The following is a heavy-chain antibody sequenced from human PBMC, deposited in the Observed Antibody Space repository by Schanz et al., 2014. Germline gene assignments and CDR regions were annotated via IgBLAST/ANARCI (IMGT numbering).Heavy chain of an antibody. D-gene: IGHD3-22*01. CDR3: ARDSRYYLFDY. J-gene: IGHJ4*02. Sequence: EVQLLESGGGLVQPGGSLRLSCAASGFTFSTSTMHWVRQAPGKGLEYVSSISSKGDMTFYGNSVKGRFTISRDNSKNTLYLQVGSLSAEDTAVYFCARDSRYYLFDYWGQGALVTVSP. CDR1: GFTFSTST. V-gene: IGHV3-64*01. CDR2: ISSKGDMT.